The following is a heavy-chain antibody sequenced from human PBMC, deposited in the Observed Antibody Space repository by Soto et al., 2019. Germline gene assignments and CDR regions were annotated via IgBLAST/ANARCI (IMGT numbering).Heavy chain of an antibody. CDR2: ISWNSGSI. V-gene: IGHV3-9*01. CDR3: AKEAQHVDAFDI. CDR1: GFTFDDYA. D-gene: IGHD6-6*01. J-gene: IGHJ3*02. Sequence: EVQLVESGGGLVQPGRSLRLSCAASGFTFDDYAMHWVRQAPGKGLEWVSGISWNSGSIGYADSVKGRFTISRDNAKNSLYLQMNSLIAEDTALYYCAKEAQHVDAFDIWGQGTMVTVSS.